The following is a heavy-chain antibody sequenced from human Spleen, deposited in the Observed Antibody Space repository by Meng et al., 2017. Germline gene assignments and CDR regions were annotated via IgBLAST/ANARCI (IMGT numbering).Heavy chain of an antibody. CDR2: LIAVFDKT. CDR1: GGSFSTHT. J-gene: IGHJ4*02. V-gene: IGHV1-69*12. Sequence: QVQLVQCGAEVKEPGSSVKVACKTSGGSFSTHTFSWVRQAPGQGLEWMGGLIAVFDKTKAAPRFQDRVTFTADESTSTAYMELSSLTFDDTAVYFCARGRRNEPLFDYWGQGTLVTVSS. CDR3: ARGRRNEPLFDY. D-gene: IGHD1-14*01.